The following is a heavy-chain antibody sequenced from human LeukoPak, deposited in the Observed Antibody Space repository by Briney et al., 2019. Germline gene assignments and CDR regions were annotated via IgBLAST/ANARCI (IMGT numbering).Heavy chain of an antibody. D-gene: IGHD5-18*01. CDR1: GGSITSYY. CDR3: ARDGEPYSYGHYLDY. CDR2: IYYSGST. J-gene: IGHJ4*02. Sequence: PSETLSLTCTVSGGSITSYYWSWIRQPPGKGLERIGYIYYSGSTSYSPSLKSRVTISVDRSKNQFSLKLSSVTAADTAVYYCARDGEPYSYGHYLDYWGQGTLVTVSS. V-gene: IGHV4-59*01.